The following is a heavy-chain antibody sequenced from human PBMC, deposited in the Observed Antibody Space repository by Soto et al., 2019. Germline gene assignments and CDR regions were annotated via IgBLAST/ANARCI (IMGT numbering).Heavy chain of an antibody. CDR1: GYTFTSYG. Sequence: QVQLVQSGAEVKKPGASVKVSCKASGYTFTSYGISWVRQAPGQGLEWMGWISAYNGNTNYAQKLQGRVTITTDTSTCTAYMELRSLRSDDTAVYYCARDSLSFYYYNYYGMDVWGQGTTVTVSS. CDR3: ARDSLSFYYYNYYGMDV. CDR2: ISAYNGNT. V-gene: IGHV1-18*04. J-gene: IGHJ6*02.